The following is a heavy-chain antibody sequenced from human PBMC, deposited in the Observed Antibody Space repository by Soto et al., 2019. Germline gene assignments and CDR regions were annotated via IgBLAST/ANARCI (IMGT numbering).Heavy chain of an antibody. D-gene: IGHD3-3*02. CDR3: ARVDHRGYFAILADY. Sequence: PSETLSLTCTVSGDSLSSGGHYWRWIRQHPGKGLEWIGHIYDSVNTYYSPSLRSRVTISADMSKNQFSLNLGSVTAADTAVYYCARVDHRGYFAILADYWGQGTLVTVSS. CDR1: GDSLSSGGHY. J-gene: IGHJ4*02. V-gene: IGHV4-31*03. CDR2: IYDSVNT.